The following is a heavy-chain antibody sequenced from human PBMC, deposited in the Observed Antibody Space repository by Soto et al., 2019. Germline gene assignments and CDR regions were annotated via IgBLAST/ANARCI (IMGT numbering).Heavy chain of an antibody. V-gene: IGHV3-33*01. D-gene: IGHD3-9*01. J-gene: IGHJ3*02. CDR1: GFTFSSYG. CDR2: IWYDGSNK. CDR3: ARAGPYYDILTGSKHDAFDS. Sequence: GGSLRLSCAASGFTFSSYGMHWVRQAPGKGLEWVAVIWYDGSNKYYADSVKGRFTISRDNSKNTLYLQMNSLRAEDTAVYYCARAGPYYDILTGSKHDAFDSWGQGTIVTVAS.